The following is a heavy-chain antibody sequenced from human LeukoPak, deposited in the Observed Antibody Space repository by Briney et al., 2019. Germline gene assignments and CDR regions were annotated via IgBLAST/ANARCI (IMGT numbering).Heavy chain of an antibody. J-gene: IGHJ6*03. V-gene: IGHV3-20*04. D-gene: IGHD3-10*01. CDR2: INWNGGST. Sequence: PGGSLRLSCAASGFNFDYYGMSWVRQAPGKGLEWVSGINWNGGSTGYADSVKGRFTISRDNAKNSLYLQMNSLRAEDTAVYYCARGHQLLWFGELKSYMDVWGKGTTVTVSS. CDR1: GFNFDYYG. CDR3: ARGHQLLWFGELKSYMDV.